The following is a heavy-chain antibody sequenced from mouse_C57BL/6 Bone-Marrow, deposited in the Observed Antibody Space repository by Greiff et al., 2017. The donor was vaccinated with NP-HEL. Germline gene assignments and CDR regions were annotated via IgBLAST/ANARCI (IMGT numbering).Heavy chain of an antibody. V-gene: IGHV1-81*01. Sequence: VQLQQSGAELARPGASVTLSCKASGYTFTSYGLSWVKQRTGQGLEWIGEIYTRSGNTYYNEKFKGKATLTADKSSSTAYMELRSLTSEDSAVYFCAKGDYYGSLWYFEVWGTGTTVTVSS. CDR3: AKGDYYGSLWYFEV. D-gene: IGHD1-1*01. CDR2: IYTRSGNT. CDR1: GYTFTSYG. J-gene: IGHJ1*03.